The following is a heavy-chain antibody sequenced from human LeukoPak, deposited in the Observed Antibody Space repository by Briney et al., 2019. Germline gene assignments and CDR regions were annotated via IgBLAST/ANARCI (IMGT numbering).Heavy chain of an antibody. J-gene: IGHJ6*02. Sequence: GESLKISCKGSGYSFTSYWIGWVRQMPGKGLEWMGIIYPGDSDTRYSPSFQGQVTISADKSISTAYLQWSSLKASDTAMYYCARHLVDWLVIKNPPPYYGMDVWGQGTTVTVSS. CDR2: IYPGDSDT. D-gene: IGHD3-9*01. V-gene: IGHV5-51*01. CDR1: GYSFTSYW. CDR3: ARHLVDWLVIKNPPPYYGMDV.